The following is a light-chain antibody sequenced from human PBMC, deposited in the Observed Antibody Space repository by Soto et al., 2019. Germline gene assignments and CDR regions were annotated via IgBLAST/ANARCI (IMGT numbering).Light chain of an antibody. J-gene: IGKJ2*01. V-gene: IGKV1-39*01. CDR1: QSISSY. CDR3: QQSYSTPQT. CDR2: EAS. Sequence: DLQMTQSPSSLSASVGDRVTITCRASQSISSYLNWYQQKPGKAPKLLMYEASNLQSGVPSRISGGGFGTDFTLTISSLQPEDFATYYCQQSYSTPQTFGQGTKLEIK.